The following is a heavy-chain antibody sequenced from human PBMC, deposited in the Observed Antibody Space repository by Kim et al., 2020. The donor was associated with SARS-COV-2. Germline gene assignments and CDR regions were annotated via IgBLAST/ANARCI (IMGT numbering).Heavy chain of an antibody. D-gene: IGHD6-13*01. J-gene: IGHJ6*02. Sequence: QKFQGRVTMTRDTSTSTVYMELSSLRSEDTAVYYCAREQQLDYYYYGMDVWGQGTTVTVSS. V-gene: IGHV1-46*01. CDR3: AREQQLDYYYYGMDV.